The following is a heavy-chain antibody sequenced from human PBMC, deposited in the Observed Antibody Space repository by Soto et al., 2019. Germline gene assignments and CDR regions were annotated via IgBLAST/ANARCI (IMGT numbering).Heavy chain of an antibody. CDR3: DRDVITPGHHGADDAFDL. Sequence: QVQLQEAGPGLVKPSQTLSLTCIVSGGSISSDNHFWSWIRQPPGKGLEWIGYFVYSGSAYYSPSLKSRASLSIATSKNQFFPNLSSVTAADTAMYYCDRDVITPGHHGADDAFDLWGQGTMVTVSS. CDR1: GGSISSDNHF. J-gene: IGHJ3*01. D-gene: IGHD2-15*01. CDR2: FVYSGSA. V-gene: IGHV4-30-4*01.